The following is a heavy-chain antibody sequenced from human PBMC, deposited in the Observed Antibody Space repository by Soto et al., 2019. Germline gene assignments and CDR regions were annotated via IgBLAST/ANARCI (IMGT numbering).Heavy chain of an antibody. CDR2: INPSGGST. Sequence: ASVKVSCKASGYTFTSYYMHWVRQAPGQGLEWMGIINPSGGSTSYAQKFQGRITMTIDTSITTAYMELTSLTFEDTAVYYCARGRFRRTWFDPWGQGTLVTVSS. J-gene: IGHJ5*02. V-gene: IGHV1-46*01. CDR1: GYTFTSYY. D-gene: IGHD3-16*01. CDR3: ARGRFRRTWFDP.